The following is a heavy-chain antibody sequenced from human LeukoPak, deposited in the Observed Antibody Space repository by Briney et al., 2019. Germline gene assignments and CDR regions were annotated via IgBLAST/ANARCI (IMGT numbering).Heavy chain of an antibody. V-gene: IGHV3-15*07. CDR3: TIGLRSSDWYEAAFDI. D-gene: IGHD6-19*01. Sequence: GGSLRLSRAASGFIFSNTWMNWVRQAPGKGLEWVGRIKIKTDGGTTDYAAPVKGRFTISRDDSKNTVYLQMNSLKTEDTAVYYCTIGLRSSDWYEAAFDIWGQGTMVTVSS. CDR2: IKIKTDGGTT. J-gene: IGHJ3*02. CDR1: GFIFSNTW.